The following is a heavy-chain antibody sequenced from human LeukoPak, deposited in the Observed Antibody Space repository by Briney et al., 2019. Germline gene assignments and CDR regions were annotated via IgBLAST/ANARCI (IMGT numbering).Heavy chain of an antibody. CDR1: GFTFSSYS. D-gene: IGHD3-16*01. V-gene: IGHV3-48*04. Sequence: GGSLRLSCAASGFTFSSYSMHWVRRAPGKGLEWISYIESSSSPKYYADSVNGRFTISRDNAQNSLYLQMSSLRGEDTAVYYCARDAVGGPNDYWGQGTLVTVSS. J-gene: IGHJ4*02. CDR2: IESSSSPK. CDR3: ARDAVGGPNDY.